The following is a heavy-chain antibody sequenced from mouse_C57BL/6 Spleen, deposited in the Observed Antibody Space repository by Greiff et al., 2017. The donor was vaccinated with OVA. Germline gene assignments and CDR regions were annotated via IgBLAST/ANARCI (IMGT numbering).Heavy chain of an antibody. CDR1: GFNIKDYY. CDR3: ARRGLRALYYAMDY. V-gene: IGHV14-2*01. CDR2: IDPEDGAT. Sequence: VQLQQSGAELVKPGASVKLSCTASGFNIKDYYMHWVKQRTEQGLEWIGRIDPEDGATRYAPKFQGKATITADTSSNTAYLQLSSLTSEDTADDYGARRGLRALYYAMDYWGQGTSVTVSS. D-gene: IGHD3-2*02. J-gene: IGHJ4*01.